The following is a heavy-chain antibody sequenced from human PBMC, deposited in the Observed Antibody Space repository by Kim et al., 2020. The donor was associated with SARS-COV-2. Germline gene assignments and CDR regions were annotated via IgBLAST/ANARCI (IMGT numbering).Heavy chain of an antibody. D-gene: IGHD3-16*01. CDR1: GFTFSAYD. CDR2: ITKSSTTI. V-gene: IGHV3-48*02. J-gene: IGHJ3*02. Sequence: GGSLRLSCATSGFTFSAYDMNWVRRAPGKGLEWLSFITKSSTTIYYANSVKGRFTISRDNAKNLLYLQMNSLRDEDTALYYCVKDRLGGAFDIWGQGTMGTVSS. CDR3: VKDRLGGAFDI.